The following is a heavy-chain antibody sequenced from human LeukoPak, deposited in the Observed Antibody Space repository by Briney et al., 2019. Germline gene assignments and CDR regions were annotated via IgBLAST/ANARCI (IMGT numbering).Heavy chain of an antibody. J-gene: IGHJ4*02. CDR3: ARGLYYYDSSGYSDY. CDR1: GYTFTGYY. Sequence: ASVKVSCKASGYTFTGYYMHWVRQAPGQGLEWMGWINPNSGGTNYAQKFQGRVTMTRDTSISTAYMELSRLRSDDTAVYYCARGLYYYDSSGYSDYWGQGTLVTVSS. V-gene: IGHV1-2*02. CDR2: INPNSGGT. D-gene: IGHD3-22*01.